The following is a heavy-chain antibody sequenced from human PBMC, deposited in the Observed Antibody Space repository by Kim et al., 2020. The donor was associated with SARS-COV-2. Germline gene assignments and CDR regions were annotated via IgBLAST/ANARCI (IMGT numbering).Heavy chain of an antibody. Sequence: GGSLRLSCAASGLIFSDHFMDWVRQAPGKGLEWIARIRNKANSYTTEYAASVKGRFSISRDDPKNSLYLQMNSLQSEDTAVYYCSSLDCSTSVCQRHWSLWGQGTLVTVSS. D-gene: IGHD2-2*01. CDR2: IRNKANSYTT. V-gene: IGHV3-72*01. CDR3: SSLDCSTSVCQRHWSL. J-gene: IGHJ4*02. CDR1: GLIFSDHF.